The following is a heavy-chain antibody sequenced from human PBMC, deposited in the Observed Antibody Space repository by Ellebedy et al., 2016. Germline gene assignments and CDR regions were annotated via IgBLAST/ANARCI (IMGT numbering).Heavy chain of an antibody. CDR3: ASLTIAATGYYFDY. Sequence: ASVKVSCKASGGTFSSYAIGWVRQAPGQGLEWMGGIIPILGIANYAQKFHGRVTITADKSTSTAYMELSSLRSDDTAVYYCASLTIAATGYYFDYWGQGTLVTVSS. V-gene: IGHV1-69*10. D-gene: IGHD6-13*01. CDR1: GGTFSSYA. CDR2: IIPILGIA. J-gene: IGHJ4*02.